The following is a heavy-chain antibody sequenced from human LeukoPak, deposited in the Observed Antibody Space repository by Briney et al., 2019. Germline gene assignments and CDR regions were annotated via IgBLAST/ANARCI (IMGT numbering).Heavy chain of an antibody. V-gene: IGHV4-30-4*01. D-gene: IGHD2-15*01. CDR2: IYYSGST. J-gene: IGHJ5*02. Sequence: SETLSLTCTVSGGSISSGDYYWSWIRQPPGKGLEWIGYIYYSGSTYYNPSLKSRVTISVDTSKNQFSLKLSSVTAADTAVYYCASQVVVAARGGWFDPWGQGTLVTASS. CDR3: ASQVVVAARGGWFDP. CDR1: GGSISSGDYY.